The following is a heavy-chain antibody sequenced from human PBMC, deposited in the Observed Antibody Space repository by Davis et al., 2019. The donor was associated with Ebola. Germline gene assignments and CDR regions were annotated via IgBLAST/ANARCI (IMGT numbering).Heavy chain of an antibody. Sequence: GGSLRLSCTASGFNVSGNYMSWVRQAPGKGLEWVSAISGSGGSTYYADSVKGRFTISRDNSKNTLYLQMNSLRAEDTAVYYCVKDEGDFYTDYPDYWGQGTLVTVST. CDR1: GFNVSGNY. D-gene: IGHD2-21*02. CDR3: VKDEGDFYTDYPDY. J-gene: IGHJ4*02. CDR2: ISGSGGST. V-gene: IGHV3-23*01.